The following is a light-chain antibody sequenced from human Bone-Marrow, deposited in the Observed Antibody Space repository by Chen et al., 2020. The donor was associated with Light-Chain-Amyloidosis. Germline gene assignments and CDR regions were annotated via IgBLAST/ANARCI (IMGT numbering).Light chain of an antibody. Sequence: QSVLAQPPAVSGAPGQTVTISCTGTSSNIEAGYNVHWYQQLPGTVPKLLIYDNNNRPSGVPDRFSGSQSGTSASLSITGLQAHDEADYYCQSFDGTLRGAVVFGGGTTLTVL. V-gene: IGLV1-40*01. J-gene: IGLJ2*01. CDR3: QSFDGTLRGAVV. CDR2: DNN. CDR1: SSNIEAGYN.